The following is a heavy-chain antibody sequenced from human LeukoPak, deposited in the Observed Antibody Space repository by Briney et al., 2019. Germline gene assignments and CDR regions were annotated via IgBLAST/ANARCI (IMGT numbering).Heavy chain of an antibody. CDR3: ARDKKGELLIYPDY. CDR1: GYTFTSYG. J-gene: IGHJ4*02. CDR2: ISAYNGNT. V-gene: IGHV1-18*01. D-gene: IGHD1-26*01. Sequence: ASVKVSCKASGYTFTSYGISWVRQAPGQGLVWMGWISAYNGNTNYAQKLQGRVTMTTDTSTSTAYMELRSLRSDDTAVYYCARDKKGELLIYPDYWGQGTLVTVSS.